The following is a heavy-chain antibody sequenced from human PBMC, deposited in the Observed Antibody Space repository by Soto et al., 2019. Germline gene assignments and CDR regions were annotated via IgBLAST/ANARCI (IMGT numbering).Heavy chain of an antibody. CDR1: GGSISYNSYD. CDR3: ARAQLLWFGELSAPDGMDV. Sequence: SETLSLTCSVSGGSISYNSYDWGWIRQPPGKGLEWIGGIFYTGTTYYSPSLKDRVTMSMDTSKNSFSVNLTSVTAADTAVYYCARAQLLWFGELSAPDGMDVWGQGTTVTVSS. V-gene: IGHV4-39*02. D-gene: IGHD3-10*01. J-gene: IGHJ6*02. CDR2: IFYTGTT.